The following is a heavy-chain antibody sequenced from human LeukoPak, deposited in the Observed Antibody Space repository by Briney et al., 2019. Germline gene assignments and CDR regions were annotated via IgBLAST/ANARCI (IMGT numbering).Heavy chain of an antibody. Sequence: GGSLRLSCAASGCTFSNFAMGWVRQAPGKGLEWVSYISSSGSTIYYADSVKGRFTISRDNAKNSLYLQMNSLRAEDTAVYYCARVAQYYYDGSNIYFDDWGQGTLVTASS. D-gene: IGHD3-22*01. CDR3: ARVAQYYYDGSNIYFDD. V-gene: IGHV3-11*01. J-gene: IGHJ4*02. CDR2: ISSSGSTI. CDR1: GCTFSNFA.